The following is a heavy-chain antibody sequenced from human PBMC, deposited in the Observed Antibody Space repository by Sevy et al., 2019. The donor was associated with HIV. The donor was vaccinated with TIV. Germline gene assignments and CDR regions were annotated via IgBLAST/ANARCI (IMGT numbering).Heavy chain of an antibody. CDR1: GFTFSSYA. D-gene: IGHD3-22*01. CDR3: AKRGHRGYYDGSGYFAFDI. J-gene: IGHJ3*02. V-gene: IGHV3-23*01. CDR2: ISGSGGST. Sequence: GGSLRLSCAASGFTFSSYAMSWVRQAPGKGLEWVSAISGSGGSTYYADSVKGRFTISTDNSKNTLYLQLNSLRAEDTAVYYCAKRGHRGYYDGSGYFAFDIWGQGTMVTVSS.